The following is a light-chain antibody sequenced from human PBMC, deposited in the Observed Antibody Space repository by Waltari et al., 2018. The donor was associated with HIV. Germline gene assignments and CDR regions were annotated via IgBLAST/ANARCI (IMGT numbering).Light chain of an antibody. CDR1: QSVSSSY. CDR3: QQYGSSFT. V-gene: IGKV3-20*01. CDR2: GAS. Sequence: EIVLTQSPGTLSLSPGERATLSCRASQSVSSSYLAWYQQKPGQAPRLLIYGASSRATGIPDRFIVSGSGTDFTLTISRLEPEDCAVYYCQQYGSSFTFGQGTRLEIK. J-gene: IGKJ5*01.